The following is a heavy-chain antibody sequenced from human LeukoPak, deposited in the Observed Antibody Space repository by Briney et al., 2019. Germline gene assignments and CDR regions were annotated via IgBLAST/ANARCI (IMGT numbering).Heavy chain of an antibody. CDR3: AAGYYGSGSYYR. V-gene: IGHV1-2*06. D-gene: IGHD3-10*01. Sequence: ASVTVSCTASGYTFTAYYIHWVRQAPGQGLEWMGRINPNTGGTNSPQKFQGRVTMTRDTSINTVYMELRILRSGDTATYYCAAGYYGSGSYYRWGQGTLVTVSS. CDR2: INPNTGGT. J-gene: IGHJ5*02. CDR1: GYTFTAYY.